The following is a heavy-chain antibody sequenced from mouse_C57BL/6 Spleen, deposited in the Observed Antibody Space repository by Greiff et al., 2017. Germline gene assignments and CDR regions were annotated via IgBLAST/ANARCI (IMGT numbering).Heavy chain of an antibody. Sequence: VQLQQPGAELVRPGSSVKLSCKASGYTFTSYWMDWVKQRPGQGLEWIGNIYPSDSETHYNQKFKDKATLTVDKSSSTAYMQLSSLTSEDSAVYYCARWGYSNSGWGQGTTLTVSS. J-gene: IGHJ2*01. CDR1: GYTFTSYW. CDR3: ARWGYSNSG. CDR2: IYPSDSET. V-gene: IGHV1-61*01. D-gene: IGHD2-5*01.